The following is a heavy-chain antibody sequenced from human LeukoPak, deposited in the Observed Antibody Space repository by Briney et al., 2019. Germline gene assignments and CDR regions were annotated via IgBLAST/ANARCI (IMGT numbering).Heavy chain of an antibody. CDR1: GGSISSGGYY. CDR3: ARADYGGTKYFQH. J-gene: IGHJ1*01. Sequence: SETLSLTCTVSGGSISSGGYYWSWIRQHPGKGLEWIGYIYYSGSTYYNPSPKSRVTISVDTSKNQFSLKLSSVTAADTAVYYCARADYGGTKYFQHWGQGTLVTVSS. CDR2: IYYSGST. V-gene: IGHV4-31*03. D-gene: IGHD4-23*01.